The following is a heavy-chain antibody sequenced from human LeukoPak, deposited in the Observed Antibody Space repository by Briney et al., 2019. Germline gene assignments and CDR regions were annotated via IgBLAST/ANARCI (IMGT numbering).Heavy chain of an antibody. J-gene: IGHJ4*02. CDR2: IRSKAYGGTT. D-gene: IGHD3-10*01. CDR3: TRGPSGSMRLVDFDC. V-gene: IGHV3-49*03. Sequence: PGGSLRLSCTASGFTFGDYAVSWFRQAPGKGLEWVGFIRSKAYGGTTERAASVKGRFTISRDDSKSIAYLQMNSLKTEDTAVYYCTRGPSGSMRLVDFDCWGQGTLVTVSS. CDR1: GFTFGDYA.